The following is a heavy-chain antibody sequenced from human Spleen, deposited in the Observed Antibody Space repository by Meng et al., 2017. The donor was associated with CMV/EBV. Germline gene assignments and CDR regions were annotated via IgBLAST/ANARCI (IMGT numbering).Heavy chain of an antibody. D-gene: IGHD6-13*01. CDR2: IYLRGTT. J-gene: IGHJ4*02. CDR3: ARADSTIAAAGAPNY. CDR1: GGPLSDYY. Sequence: GSLRLSCAVYGGPLSDYYWSWVRQPPGKGLEWLGEIYLRGTTNYNPSLKSRVTISVDTSKNQFSLKLSSVTAADTAVYYCARADSTIAAAGAPNYWGQGTLVTVSS. V-gene: IGHV4-34*01.